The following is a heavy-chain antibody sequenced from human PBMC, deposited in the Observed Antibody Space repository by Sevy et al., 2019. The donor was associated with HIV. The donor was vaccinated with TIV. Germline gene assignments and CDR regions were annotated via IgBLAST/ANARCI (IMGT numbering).Heavy chain of an antibody. CDR2: LSFVCGKI. J-gene: IGHJ4*02. V-gene: IGHV3-23*01. Sequence: GGSLRLSCAASGFAFYEYSMSWIRQAPGKGLEWVATLSFVCGKINYADSVKGRFTISRDNSKNSFYLQMDNLRVEDTALNYCAREGCSRPHDYWGQGTRFTVSS. CDR3: AREGCSRPHDY. CDR1: GFAFYEYS. D-gene: IGHD2-8*01.